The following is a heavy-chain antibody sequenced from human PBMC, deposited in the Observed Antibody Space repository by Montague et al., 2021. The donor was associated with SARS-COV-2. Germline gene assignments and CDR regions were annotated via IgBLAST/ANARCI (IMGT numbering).Heavy chain of an antibody. CDR3: ARATEWRGYYYYYYMDV. J-gene: IGHJ6*03. V-gene: IGHV6-1*01. CDR1: GDSVSSNRAA. CDR2: TYYRSRWFN. Sequence: CAISGDSVSSNRAAWNWIRQSPSRGLEWLGRTYYRSRWFNDYAVSIRSRITINPDTSKNQFSLQLNSVTPEDTAVYYCARATEWRGYYYYYYMDVWGKGIPVTVSS. D-gene: IGHD1-14*01.